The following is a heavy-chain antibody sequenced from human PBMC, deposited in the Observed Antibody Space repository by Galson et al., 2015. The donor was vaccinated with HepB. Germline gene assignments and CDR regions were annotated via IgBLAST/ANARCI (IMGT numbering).Heavy chain of an antibody. CDR3: VSSADGASFDS. Sequence: SLRLSCAASGFTFRDFTMNWVRQSPGKGLEWVSSISSSSDHIYYADSVRGRVTISRDDATNSLSLELNTLRVEDTGLYFCVSSADGASFDSWGRGTLVTVSS. CDR2: ISSSSDHI. V-gene: IGHV3-21*01. CDR1: GFTFRDFT. J-gene: IGHJ4*02. D-gene: IGHD2-15*01.